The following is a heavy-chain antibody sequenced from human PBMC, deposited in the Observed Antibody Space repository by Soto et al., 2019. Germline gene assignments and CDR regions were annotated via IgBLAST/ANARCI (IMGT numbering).Heavy chain of an antibody. V-gene: IGHV1-69*08. CDR2: IIPILGIA. CDR1: GGTFSSYT. Sequence: QVQLVQSGAEVKKPGSSVQVSCKASGGTFSSYTISWVRQAPGQGLEWMGRIIPILGIANYAQKFQGRVTITADQSTSTAYMELSSLRSEDTAVYYCARDRRDYGDYTYSYYYGMDVWGRGTTVTVSS. J-gene: IGHJ6*02. CDR3: ARDRRDYGDYTYSYYYGMDV. D-gene: IGHD4-17*01.